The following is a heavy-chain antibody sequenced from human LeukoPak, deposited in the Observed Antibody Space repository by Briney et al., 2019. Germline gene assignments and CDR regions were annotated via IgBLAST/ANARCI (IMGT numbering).Heavy chain of an antibody. CDR2: IYYSGST. CDR3: AREVHYDFWSGYYDY. D-gene: IGHD3-3*01. CDR1: GGSISSYY. J-gene: IGHJ4*02. V-gene: IGHV4-59*01. Sequence: SETLSLTCTVSGGSISSYYWSWIRQPPGKGLEWIGYIYYSGSTNYNPSLKSRVTISVDTSKNQFSLKLGSVTAADTAVYYCAREVHYDFWSGYYDYWGQGTLVTVSS.